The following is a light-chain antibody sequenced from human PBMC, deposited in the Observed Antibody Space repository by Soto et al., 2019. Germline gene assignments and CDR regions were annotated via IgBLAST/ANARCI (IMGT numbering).Light chain of an antibody. CDR3: QHFGGTRCT. V-gene: IGKV3-20*01. CDR1: QSVTSNY. J-gene: IGKJ5*01. CDR2: DTS. Sequence: ELVLTQSPGTLSLSPGERATLSCRASQSVTSNYLAWYQPKPGQAPGLLIYDTSTRASVVPDRFSGSGSAKDLTLTINRLDPGDSAVFYGQHFGGTRCTFGQGTRLEIK.